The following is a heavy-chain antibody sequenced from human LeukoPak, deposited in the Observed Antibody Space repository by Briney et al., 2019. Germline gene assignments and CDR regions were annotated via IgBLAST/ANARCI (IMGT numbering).Heavy chain of an antibody. V-gene: IGHV4-34*01. CDR1: GGSFSGYY. J-gene: IGHJ6*03. D-gene: IGHD3-22*01. CDR2: INHSGST. Sequence: SETLSLTCAVYGGSFSGYYWSWIRQPPGKGLEWIGEINHSGSTNYNPSLKSRVTISVDTSKNQFSLKLSSVTAADTAVYYCARHYYDSRSYYYYYYMDVWGKGTTVTISS. CDR3: ARHYYDSRSYYYYYYMDV.